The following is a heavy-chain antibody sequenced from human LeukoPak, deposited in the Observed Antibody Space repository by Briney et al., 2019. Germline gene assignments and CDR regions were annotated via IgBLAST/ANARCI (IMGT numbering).Heavy chain of an antibody. V-gene: IGHV3-74*01. CDR3: TRDRTTITLFEL. D-gene: IGHD4-11*01. CDR2: ISPDGSTT. J-gene: IGHJ4*02. Sequence: GGSLRLSCAASGFTFNSYAMNWVRQVPGKGLVWVSRISPDGSTTGYADSVKGRFTASRDNARNTLYLQINSLRAEDSAVYYCTRDRTTITLFELWGQGTLVTVSS. CDR1: GFTFNSYA.